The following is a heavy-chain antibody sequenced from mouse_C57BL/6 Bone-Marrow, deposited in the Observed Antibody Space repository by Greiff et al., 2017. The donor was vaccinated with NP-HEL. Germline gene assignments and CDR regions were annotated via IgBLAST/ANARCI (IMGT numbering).Heavy chain of an antibody. CDR1: GYTFTDYY. CDR3: ARRGYGNPAY. D-gene: IGHD1-1*01. Sequence: VQLQQSGPVLVKPGASVKMSCKASGYTFTDYYMNWVKQSHGKSLEWIGVINPYNGGTSYNQKFKGKATLTVDKSSSTAYMELNSLTSEDSAVYYCARRGYGNPAYWVQGTTLTVSS. V-gene: IGHV1-19*01. J-gene: IGHJ2*01. CDR2: INPYNGGT.